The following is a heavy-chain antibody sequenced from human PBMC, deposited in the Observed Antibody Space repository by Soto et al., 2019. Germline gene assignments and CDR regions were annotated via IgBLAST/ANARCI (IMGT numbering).Heavy chain of an antibody. Sequence: GASVKVSCKASGYTFTRSGISWVRQAPGQGLEWMGWISTYNGDTTYAQKFQGRVTITADEATSTAYMQLSRLRSDDTAVYYCVRVVAIPGYPDHWGQGTLVTVSS. CDR3: VRVVAIPGYPDH. V-gene: IGHV1-18*01. J-gene: IGHJ4*02. D-gene: IGHD5-12*01. CDR2: ISTYNGDT. CDR1: GYTFTRSG.